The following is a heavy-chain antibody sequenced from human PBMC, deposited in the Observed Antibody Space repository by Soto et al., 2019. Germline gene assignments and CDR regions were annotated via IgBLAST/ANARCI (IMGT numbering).Heavy chain of an antibody. D-gene: IGHD5-12*01. J-gene: IGHJ4*02. Sequence: ASVKVSCKASGGTFSSYAISWVRQAPGQGLEWMGGIIPIFGTANYAQKFQGRVTITADESTSTAYMELSSLRSEDTAVYYCARDRDGYNWGAFDYWGQGTLVTVSS. CDR2: IIPIFGTA. V-gene: IGHV1-69*13. CDR1: GGTFSSYA. CDR3: ARDRDGYNWGAFDY.